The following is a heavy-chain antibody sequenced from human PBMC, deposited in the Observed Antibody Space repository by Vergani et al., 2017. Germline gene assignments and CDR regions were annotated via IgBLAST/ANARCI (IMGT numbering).Heavy chain of an antibody. J-gene: IGHJ4*02. V-gene: IGHV3-21*01. D-gene: IGHD2-8*01. CDR3: ARGLXDCTHIRCSPPSY. Sequence: EVQLEESGGGLVKPGGSLRLSCAASGFSFSSYSMNWVRQAPGKGLEWVASISGSSSYVFYRDSVEGRFTITRDNAKKSVYLQMNSLRAEDTAMYFCARGLXDCTHIRCSPPSYWGQGTQVTVSS. CDR2: ISGSSSYV. CDR1: GFSFSSYS.